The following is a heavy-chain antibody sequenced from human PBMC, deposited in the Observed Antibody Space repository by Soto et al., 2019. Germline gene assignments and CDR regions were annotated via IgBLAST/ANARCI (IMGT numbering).Heavy chain of an antibody. CDR2: ISNIGFT. CDR3: TTQGFGGLHGLVDV. D-gene: IGHD3-10*01. J-gene: IGHJ6*02. CDR1: GGSISSINNHFSNHY. V-gene: IGHV4-59*08. Sequence: SETLPLTCPFSGGSISSINNHFSNHYCSWIRLSPGKGLEWIGYISNIGFTRYNPSLKSRVSISVDTSKNQFSLKLTSVTAADTAVYYCTTQGFGGLHGLVDVWGQGTTVTVSS.